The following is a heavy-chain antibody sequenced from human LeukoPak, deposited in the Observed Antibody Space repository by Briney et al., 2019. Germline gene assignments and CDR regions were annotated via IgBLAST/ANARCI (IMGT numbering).Heavy chain of an antibody. CDR1: GVSISSYY. J-gene: IGHJ1*01. V-gene: IGHV4-59*12. Sequence: SETLSLTCTVSGVSISSYYWSWIRQPPGKGLEWVGYIYYSGNTNYNPSLKSRVTISVDTSKNQFSLKLSSVTAADTAVYYCAREERHPDRYCSSTSCYTGDFQHWGQGTLVTVSS. D-gene: IGHD2-2*02. CDR3: AREERHPDRYCSSTSCYTGDFQH. CDR2: IYYSGNT.